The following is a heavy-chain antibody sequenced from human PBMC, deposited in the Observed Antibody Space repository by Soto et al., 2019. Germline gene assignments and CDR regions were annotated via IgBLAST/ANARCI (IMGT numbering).Heavy chain of an antibody. CDR2: IYWDGFK. V-gene: IGHV2-5*02. D-gene: IGHD3-16*01. CDR1: GFSLSTRGVG. Sequence: QITLKESGPTLVKPTQTLTLTCTFSGFSLSTRGVGVGWIRQPPGKALEWLALIYWDGFKHYSPSLESRLTIREDTAKNQVVLTMNNMAPVDTATYYCAHKGGGDRILDYWGQGTLVTVSS. CDR3: AHKGGGDRILDY. J-gene: IGHJ4*02.